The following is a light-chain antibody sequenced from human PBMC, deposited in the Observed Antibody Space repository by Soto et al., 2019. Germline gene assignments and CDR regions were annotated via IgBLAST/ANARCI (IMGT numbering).Light chain of an antibody. J-gene: IGKJ1*01. V-gene: IGKV1-5*03. Sequence: DIPMTQSPSTLSASVGDRVTITCRASQSISSWLAWYQQKPGKAPKLLISKASSLESGVPSRFSGSGSGTEFTLTLSSLQPDDFATYYCQQYYSYWTFGQGTKVEIK. CDR1: QSISSW. CDR3: QQYYSYWT. CDR2: KAS.